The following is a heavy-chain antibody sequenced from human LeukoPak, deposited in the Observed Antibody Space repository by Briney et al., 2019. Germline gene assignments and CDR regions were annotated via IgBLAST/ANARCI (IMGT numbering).Heavy chain of an antibody. D-gene: IGHD2-21*02. CDR3: AVKRTGGGDYYYYYYYYMDV. CDR1: GGTFSSYA. CDR2: IIPIFGTA. J-gene: IGHJ6*03. V-gene: IGHV1-69*05. Sequence: SVKVSCKASGGTFSSYAISWVRQAPGQGLEWMGGIIPIFGTANYAQKFQGRVTITTVESTSTAYMELSSLRSEDTAVYYCAVKRTGGGDYYYYYYYYMDVWGKGTTVTVSS.